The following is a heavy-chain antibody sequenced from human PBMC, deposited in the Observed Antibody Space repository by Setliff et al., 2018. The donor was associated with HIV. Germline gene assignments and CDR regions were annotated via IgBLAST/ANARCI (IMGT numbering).Heavy chain of an antibody. J-gene: IGHJ4*02. Sequence: PGGSLRLSCAASGFSFSSYSMNWVRQAPGKGLEWVSYISSSGSSIDYADSVKGRFTISRDNAKNSLHLQMNSLRAEDTAVYYCAREGFGELPYWGQGTLVTVSS. CDR2: ISSSGSSI. V-gene: IGHV3-48*04. CDR3: AREGFGELPY. CDR1: GFSFSSYS. D-gene: IGHD3-10*01.